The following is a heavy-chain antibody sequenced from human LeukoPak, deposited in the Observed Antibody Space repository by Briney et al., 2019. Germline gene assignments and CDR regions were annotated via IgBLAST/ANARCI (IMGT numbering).Heavy chain of an antibody. CDR1: GFTFSSYG. J-gene: IGHJ4*02. V-gene: IGHV3-30*18. Sequence: GRSLRLSCAASGFTFSSYGMHWVRQAPGKGLEWVAVISYDGSNKYYADSVKGRFTISRDNSKNTLYLQMNSLRAEDTAVYYCAKVGRTTVTTGYFDYWGQGILVTVSS. D-gene: IGHD4-17*01. CDR3: AKVGRTTVTTGYFDY. CDR2: ISYDGSNK.